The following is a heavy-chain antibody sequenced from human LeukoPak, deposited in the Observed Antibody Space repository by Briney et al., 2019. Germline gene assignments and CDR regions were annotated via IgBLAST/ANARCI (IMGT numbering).Heavy chain of an antibody. Sequence: GGSLRLSCAASGFSFSSYSMNWVRQAPGKGLEWVSTISGRTDGPYYADSVKGCFTTSRDNSKNTMYLQINNVRAEDTAVYYCAKDPLGYGGHYFDNWGQGTRVTVSS. CDR2: ISGRTDGP. V-gene: IGHV3-23*01. CDR1: GFSFSSYS. J-gene: IGHJ4*02. D-gene: IGHD4-23*01. CDR3: AKDPLGYGGHYFDN.